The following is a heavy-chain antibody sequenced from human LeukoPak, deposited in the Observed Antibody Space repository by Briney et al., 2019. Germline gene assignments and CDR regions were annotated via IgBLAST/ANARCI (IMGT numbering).Heavy chain of an antibody. J-gene: IGHJ3*02. D-gene: IGHD2-15*01. Sequence: SVKVSCKASGGTFSSYAISWVRQAPGQGLEWMGGIIPIFHTANYAQKFQGRVTITADESTSSAYMELSSLRSEGTGVYCCARRPRPLRDRSGGSCNTDALEICGQGRIVSASS. CDR3: ARRPRPLRDRSGGSCNTDALEI. V-gene: IGHV1-69*13. CDR2: IIPIFHTA. CDR1: GGTFSSYA.